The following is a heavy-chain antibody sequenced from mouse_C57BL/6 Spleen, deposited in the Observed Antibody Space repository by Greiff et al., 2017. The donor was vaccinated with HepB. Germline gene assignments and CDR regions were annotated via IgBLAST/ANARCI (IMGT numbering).Heavy chain of an antibody. CDR1: GYTFTSYW. Sequence: QVHVKQPGAELVKPGASVKLSCKASGYTFTSYWMQWVKQRPGQGLEWIGEIDPSDSYTNYNQKFKGKATLTVDTSSSTAYMQLSSLTSEDSAVYYCARRSKVQWAMDYWGQGTSVTVSS. J-gene: IGHJ4*01. V-gene: IGHV1-50*01. CDR2: IDPSDSYT. D-gene: IGHD1-3*01. CDR3: ARRSKVQWAMDY.